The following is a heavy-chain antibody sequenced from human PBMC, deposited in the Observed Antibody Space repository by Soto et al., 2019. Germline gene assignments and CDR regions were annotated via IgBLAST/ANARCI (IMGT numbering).Heavy chain of an antibody. Sequence: QVQLQQWGAGLLKPSETLSLTCAVYGGSFSGYYWSCIRQPHGKGLEWIGEIKQSGSTNYNPALKRRVTISVDTSKNQFSLKLSSVTAADTAVYYCARGRRWLPGPADYWGQGTLVTVSS. CDR2: IKQSGST. V-gene: IGHV4-34*01. CDR3: ARGRRWLPGPADY. J-gene: IGHJ4*02. CDR1: GGSFSGYY. D-gene: IGHD5-12*01.